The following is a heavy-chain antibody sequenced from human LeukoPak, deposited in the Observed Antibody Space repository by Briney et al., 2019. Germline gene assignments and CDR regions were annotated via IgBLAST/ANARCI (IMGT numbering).Heavy chain of an antibody. CDR1: GFTFSSYW. J-gene: IGHJ4*02. CDR2: IKQDGSEK. D-gene: IGHD1-26*01. CDR3: ARDKWTPDY. Sequence: GESLILSCAASGFTFSSYWMTWVRQAPGKGLEWVANIKQDGSEKYYVDSVEGRFTISRDNAKNSLYLQMSSLRAEDTAVYYCARDKWTPDYWGQGTLVTVSS. V-gene: IGHV3-7*01.